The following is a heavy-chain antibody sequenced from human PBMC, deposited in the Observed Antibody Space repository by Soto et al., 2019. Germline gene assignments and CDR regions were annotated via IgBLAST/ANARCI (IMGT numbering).Heavy chain of an antibody. J-gene: IGHJ4*02. Sequence: SETVSLTCAVYGGSFSGYYWSWIRQPPGKGLEWIGEINHSGSTNYNPSLKSRVTISVDTSKNQFSLKLSSVTAADTAVYYCASQRTSVTTNFDYWGQGTLVTVSS. CDR3: ASQRTSVTTNFDY. V-gene: IGHV4-34*01. CDR2: INHSGST. D-gene: IGHD4-17*01. CDR1: GGSFSGYY.